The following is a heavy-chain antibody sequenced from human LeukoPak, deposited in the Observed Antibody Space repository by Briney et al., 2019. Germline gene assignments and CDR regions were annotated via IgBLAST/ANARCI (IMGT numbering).Heavy chain of an antibody. CDR3: ARAMYDSSGYYYVGGLPIYYYYMDV. Sequence: SETLSLTCTVSGYSISSGYYWGWIRQPAGKGLEWIGRIYTSGSTNYNPSLKSRVTMSVDTSKNQFSLKLSSVTAADTAVYYCARAMYDSSGYYYVGGLPIYYYYMDVWGKGTTVTISS. CDR1: GYSISSGYY. J-gene: IGHJ6*03. D-gene: IGHD3-22*01. CDR2: IYTSGST. V-gene: IGHV4-4*07.